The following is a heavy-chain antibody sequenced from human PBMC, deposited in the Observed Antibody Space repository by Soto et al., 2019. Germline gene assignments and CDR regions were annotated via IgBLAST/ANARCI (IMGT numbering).Heavy chain of an antibody. CDR2: INHSGST. Sequence: PSETLSLTCAVYGGSFSGYYWSWIRQPPGKGLEWIGEINHSGSTNYNPSLKSRVTISVDTSKNQFSLKLSSVTAADTAVYYCARWFYYDSSGLLFNLKYYFDYWGQGTLVTVSS. CDR3: ARWFYYDSSGLLFNLKYYFDY. J-gene: IGHJ4*02. CDR1: GGSFSGYY. D-gene: IGHD3-22*01. V-gene: IGHV4-34*01.